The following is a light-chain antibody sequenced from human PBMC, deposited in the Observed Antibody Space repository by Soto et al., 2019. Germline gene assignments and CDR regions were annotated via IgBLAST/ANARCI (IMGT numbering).Light chain of an antibody. CDR1: QSVSSSY. CDR3: QQYGSSPRT. Sequence: EIVFTQSPGTLSLSPGERATLCCRASQSVSSSYLAWYQQKPGQAPRLLIYGASSRATGIPDRFSGSGSGTDFTLTISRLEPEDFAVYYCQQYGSSPRTFGQGTKVELK. J-gene: IGKJ1*01. V-gene: IGKV3-20*01. CDR2: GAS.